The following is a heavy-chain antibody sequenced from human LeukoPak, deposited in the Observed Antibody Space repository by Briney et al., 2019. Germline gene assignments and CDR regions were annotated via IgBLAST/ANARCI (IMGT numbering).Heavy chain of an antibody. J-gene: IGHJ4*02. V-gene: IGHV3-48*02. CDR2: ISTTGSTI. CDR3: AKRPTTVTSATNVHFDY. D-gene: IGHD4-17*01. CDR1: GFIFSSYS. Sequence: PGGSLRLSCAASGFIFSSYSMNWVRQAPGKGLEWVPYISTTGSTIYYADSVKGRFTISRDNAKNSLYLQMNSLRDEDTAVYYCAKRPTTVTSATNVHFDYWGQGTLVTVSS.